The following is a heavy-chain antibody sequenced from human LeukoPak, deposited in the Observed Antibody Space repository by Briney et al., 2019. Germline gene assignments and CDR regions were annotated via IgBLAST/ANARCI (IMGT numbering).Heavy chain of an antibody. J-gene: IGHJ6*03. Sequence: ASVNVSCKASGYTFTGYYMHWVRQAPGQGLEWMGWINPNSGGTNYAQKFQGRVTMTRDTSISTAYMELSRLRSDDTAVYYCARARSLYGDLTPGHYYYYYMDVWGKGTTVTVSS. D-gene: IGHD4-17*01. CDR1: GYTFTGYY. V-gene: IGHV1-2*02. CDR3: ARARSLYGDLTPGHYYYYYMDV. CDR2: INPNSGGT.